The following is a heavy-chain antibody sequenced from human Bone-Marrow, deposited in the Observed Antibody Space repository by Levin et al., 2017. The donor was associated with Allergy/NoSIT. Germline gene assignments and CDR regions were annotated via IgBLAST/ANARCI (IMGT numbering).Heavy chain of an antibody. J-gene: IGHJ4*02. V-gene: IGHV4-34*01. CDR3: ARGRGYDILTGYEDFDY. Sequence: NSSETLSLTCAVYGGSFSGYYWSWIRQPPGKGLEWIGEINHSGSTNYNPSLKSRVTISVDTSKNQFSLKLSSVTAADTAVYYCARGRGYDILTGYEDFDYWGQGTLVTVSS. D-gene: IGHD3-9*01. CDR1: GGSFSGYY. CDR2: INHSGST.